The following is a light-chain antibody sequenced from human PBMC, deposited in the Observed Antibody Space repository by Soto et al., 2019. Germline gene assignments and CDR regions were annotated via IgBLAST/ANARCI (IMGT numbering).Light chain of an antibody. CDR2: EAF. V-gene: IGLV2-23*01. CDR1: SSDIGSDKL. CDR3: CSYAGSTTWV. J-gene: IGLJ3*02. Sequence: QSVLTQPASVSGSPGQSITISCTGTSSDIGSDKLVSWYQQHPGRAPKIIIYEAFKRPSGVSNRFSGSRSGNTASLTISGLRGEDEADYYCCSYAGSTTWVVGGGTKVTVL.